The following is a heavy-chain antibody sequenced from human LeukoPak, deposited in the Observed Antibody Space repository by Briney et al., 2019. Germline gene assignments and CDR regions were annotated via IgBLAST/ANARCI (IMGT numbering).Heavy chain of an antibody. J-gene: IGHJ5*02. Sequence: SETLSLTCTVSGGSISSYYWSWIRQPPGKGLEWIGYIYYSGSTNYNPSLKSRVTISVDTSKNQFSLKLSSVTDADTAVYYCARGGSSWEKYNWFDPWGQGTLVTVSS. V-gene: IGHV4-59*01. D-gene: IGHD6-13*01. CDR2: IYYSGST. CDR1: GGSISSYY. CDR3: ARGGSSWEKYNWFDP.